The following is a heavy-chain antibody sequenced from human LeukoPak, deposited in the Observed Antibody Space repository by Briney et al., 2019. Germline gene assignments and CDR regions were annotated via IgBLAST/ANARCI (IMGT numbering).Heavy chain of an antibody. Sequence: GGSLRLSCAASGFTFSSYWMSWVRQAPGNGLEWVANIKQDGSEKYYVDSVKGRFTISRDNAKNSLYLQMNSLRAEDTAVYYCARDHDYDSSGYSDYWGQGTLVTVSS. CDR1: GFTFSSYW. CDR3: ARDHDYDSSGYSDY. J-gene: IGHJ4*02. D-gene: IGHD3-22*01. V-gene: IGHV3-7*01. CDR2: IKQDGSEK.